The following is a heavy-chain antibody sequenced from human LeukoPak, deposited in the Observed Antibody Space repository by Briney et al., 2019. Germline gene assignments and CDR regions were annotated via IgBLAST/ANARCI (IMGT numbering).Heavy chain of an antibody. V-gene: IGHV3-21*01. CDR1: GFIFNSYS. CDR3: ARGHSSSPNWFDP. D-gene: IGHD6-13*01. CDR2: ISSSSSYI. Sequence: GGSLRLSCAASGFIFNSYSMNWVRQAPGKGLEWVSSISSSSSYIYYADSVKGRFTISRDNAKNSLYLQMNSLRAEDTAVYYCARGHSSSPNWFDPWGQGTLVTVSS. J-gene: IGHJ5*02.